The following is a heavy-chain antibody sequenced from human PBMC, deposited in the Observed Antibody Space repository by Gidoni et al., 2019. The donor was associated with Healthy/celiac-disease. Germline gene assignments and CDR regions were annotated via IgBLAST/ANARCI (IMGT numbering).Heavy chain of an antibody. Sequence: QVQLQQSGAGLLKPSETLSLTAAVYGGSFSGYSWSWSRQPPGKGLEWMGEINHSGSTNYSPSLKSRVTISVDTSKNQFSLKLISVTAADTAVYYCARGVLSYCSGGSCYSFDYWGQGTLVTVSS. CDR1: GGSFSGYS. D-gene: IGHD2-15*01. CDR2: INHSGST. V-gene: IGHV4-34*01. CDR3: ARGVLSYCSGGSCYSFDY. J-gene: IGHJ4*02.